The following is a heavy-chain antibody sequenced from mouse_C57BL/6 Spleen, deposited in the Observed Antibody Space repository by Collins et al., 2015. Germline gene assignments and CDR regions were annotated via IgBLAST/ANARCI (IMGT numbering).Heavy chain of an antibody. Sequence: QIQLVQSGPELKKPGETVKISCKASGYTFTNYGNELGEAGSRKGLKWMGWINTYTGEPTYADDFKGRFAFSLETSASTAYLQINNLKNEDTATYFCAREPRAMDYWGQGTSVTVSS. J-gene: IGHJ4*01. CDR1: GYTFTNYG. V-gene: IGHV9-3-1*01. CDR2: INTYTGEP. CDR3: AREPRAMDY.